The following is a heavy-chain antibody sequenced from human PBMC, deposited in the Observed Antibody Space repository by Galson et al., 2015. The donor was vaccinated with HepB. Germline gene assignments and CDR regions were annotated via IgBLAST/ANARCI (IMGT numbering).Heavy chain of an antibody. D-gene: IGHD3-3*01. J-gene: IGHJ4*02. CDR2: IWYDGSNK. V-gene: IGHV3-33*01. CDR1: GFTFSSYG. Sequence: SLRLSCAASGFTFSSYGMHWVRQAPGKGLEWVAVIWYDGSNKYYADSVKGRFTISRDNSKNTLYLQMNSLRAEDTAVYYCARDGNYDFWSGYYTGDFDYWGQGTLVTVSS. CDR3: ARDGNYDFWSGYYTGDFDY.